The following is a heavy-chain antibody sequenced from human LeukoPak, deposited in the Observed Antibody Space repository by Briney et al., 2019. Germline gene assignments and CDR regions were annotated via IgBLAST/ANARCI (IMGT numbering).Heavy chain of an antibody. CDR1: GGSINSYY. V-gene: IGHV4-4*07. J-gene: IGHJ4*02. CDR3: ARGGEATVVTI. CDR2: IYSSGST. Sequence: PSETLSLTCTVSGGSINSYYWSWIRQPAGKGLEWIGRIYSSGSTDYNPSLKSRVSMSVDTSKNQFSLKLTSVTAADTAVYYCARGGEATVVTIWGQGILVTVSS. D-gene: IGHD4-23*01.